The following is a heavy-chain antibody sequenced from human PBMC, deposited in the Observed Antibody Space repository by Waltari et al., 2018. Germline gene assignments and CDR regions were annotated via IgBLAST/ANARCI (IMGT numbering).Heavy chain of an antibody. V-gene: IGHV3-33*01. CDR2: IWYDGSNK. J-gene: IGHJ6*03. CDR3: GYSNSNYYYYMDV. D-gene: IGHD4-4*01. CDR1: GFTFSSYG. Sequence: QVQLVESGGGVVQPGRSLRLSCAASGFTFSSYGMHWVRQAPGKGLEWVAVIWYDGSNKYDADSVKGRLTISRDNSKTTLYLQMNSRRAEDTAVYDCGYSNSNYYYYMDVWGKGTTVTVSS.